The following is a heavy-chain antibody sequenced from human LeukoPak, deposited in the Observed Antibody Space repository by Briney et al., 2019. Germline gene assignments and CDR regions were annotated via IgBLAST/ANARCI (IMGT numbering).Heavy chain of an antibody. J-gene: IGHJ6*02. V-gene: IGHV1-46*01. D-gene: IGHD6-6*01. CDR3: AREGYSSSLHLYYYYGMDV. CDR1: GYTFTSYY. Sequence: GASVKVSCKASGYTFTSYYMHWVRQAPGQGLEWMGIINPSSGSTSYAQKFQGRVTMTRDTSTSTVYMELSSLRSEDTAVYYCAREGYSSSLHLYYYYGMDVWGQGTTVTVSS. CDR2: INPSSGST.